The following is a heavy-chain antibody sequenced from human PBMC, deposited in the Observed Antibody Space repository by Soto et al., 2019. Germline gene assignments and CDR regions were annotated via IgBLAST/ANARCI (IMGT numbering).Heavy chain of an antibody. D-gene: IGHD6-19*01. CDR3: ARDQEAAVADFDY. Sequence: SVKVSCKASGGTFSSYTISWVRQAPGQGLEWMGRIIAYHGIANYAQKLQGRVTITTDTSTSTAYMELRSLRSDDTAVYYCARDQEAAVADFDYWGQGTLVTVSS. V-gene: IGHV1-69*04. CDR1: GGTFSSYT. CDR2: IIAYHGIA. J-gene: IGHJ4*02.